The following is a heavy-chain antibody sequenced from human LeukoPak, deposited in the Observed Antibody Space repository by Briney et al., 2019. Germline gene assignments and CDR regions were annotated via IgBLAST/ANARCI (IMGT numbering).Heavy chain of an antibody. CDR1: GYSISSGYY. D-gene: IGHD3-10*01. V-gene: IGHV4-38-2*02. CDR3: ARSGRASRGGD. Sequence: PSETLSLTCTVSGYSISSGYYWGWIRQPPGKGLEWIGSNSHSGSTYYNPSLKSRVTISVDTSKNQVSLKLSSVTAADTAVYYCARSGRASRGGDWGQGTLVTVSS. CDR2: NSHSGST. J-gene: IGHJ4*02.